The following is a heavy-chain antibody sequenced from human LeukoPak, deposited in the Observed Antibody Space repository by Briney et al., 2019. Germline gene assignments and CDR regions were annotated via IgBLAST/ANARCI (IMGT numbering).Heavy chain of an antibody. Sequence: GASVKVSCKASGGTFSSYAISWVRQAPGQGLEWMGRIIPIFGTANYARKFQGRVTITTDESTSTAYMELSSLRSEDTAVYYCANEVGRVSAIVATIFHACDQSYYYYYMDVWGKGTTVTVSS. CDR1: GGTFSSYA. V-gene: IGHV1-69*05. D-gene: IGHD5-12*01. CDR2: IIPIFGTA. J-gene: IGHJ6*03. CDR3: ANEVGRVSAIVATIFHACDQSYYYYYMDV.